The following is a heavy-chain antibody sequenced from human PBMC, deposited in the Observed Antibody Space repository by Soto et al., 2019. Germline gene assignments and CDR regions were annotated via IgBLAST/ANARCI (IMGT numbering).Heavy chain of an antibody. CDR1: GFTFSDHY. CDR2: TRNKANSYTT. J-gene: IGHJ5*02. V-gene: IGHV3-72*01. CDR3: ARSGYSSSFGWFDP. Sequence: GGSLRLSCAASGFTFSDHYMDWVRQAPGKGLEWVGRTRNKANSYTTEYAASVKGRFTISRDDSKNSLYLQMNSLKTEDTAVYYCARSGYSSSFGWFDPWGQGTLVTVSS. D-gene: IGHD6-13*01.